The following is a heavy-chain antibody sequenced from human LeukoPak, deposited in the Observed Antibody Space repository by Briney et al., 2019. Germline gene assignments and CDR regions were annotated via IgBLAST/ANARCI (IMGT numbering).Heavy chain of an antibody. CDR1: GYTFTSYD. CDR3: ARVFYYDTSGHNWLDS. CDR2: ISTYNGHT. Sequence: ASVKVSCKASGYTFTSYDITWVRQAPGQGLEWMGWISTYNGHTKYAQKFQGRVTMTTDTSTNTAYMELRSLRSGDTAVYYCARVFYYDTSGHNWLDSWGQGTLVTVSS. J-gene: IGHJ5*01. D-gene: IGHD3-22*01. V-gene: IGHV1-18*01.